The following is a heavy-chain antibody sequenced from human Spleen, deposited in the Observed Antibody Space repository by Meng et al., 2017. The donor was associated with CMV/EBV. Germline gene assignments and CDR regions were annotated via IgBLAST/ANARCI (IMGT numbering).Heavy chain of an antibody. D-gene: IGHD1-26*01. CDR3: ARKVGASTYWFDP. CDR2: INAGNGNT. Sequence: QVQLVQSGAEVKKPGASVKVSCKASGYTFTSYAMHWVRQAPGQRLEWMGWINAGNGNTKYSQKFQGRVTITRDTSASTAYVELSSLRSEDTAVYYCARKVGASTYWFDPWGQGTLVTVSS. V-gene: IGHV1-3*01. CDR1: GYTFTSYA. J-gene: IGHJ5*02.